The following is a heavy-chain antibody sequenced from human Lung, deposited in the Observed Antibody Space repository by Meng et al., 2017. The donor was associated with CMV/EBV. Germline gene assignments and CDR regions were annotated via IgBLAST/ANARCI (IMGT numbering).Heavy chain of an antibody. CDR3: ARSRVLSSSPSRPPTYGMEV. D-gene: IGHD2-2*01. Sequence: SXXVSXKASGGTSSSYVISWVRQAPGQGLEWMGGIIPILGRANYGQKFQARVTITADKSTSTAHMELSSLRSEDTAVYYCARSRVLSSSPSRPPTYGMEVWXQGTXVTVSS. V-gene: IGHV1-69*10. CDR2: IIPILGRA. CDR1: GGTSSSYV. J-gene: IGHJ6*02.